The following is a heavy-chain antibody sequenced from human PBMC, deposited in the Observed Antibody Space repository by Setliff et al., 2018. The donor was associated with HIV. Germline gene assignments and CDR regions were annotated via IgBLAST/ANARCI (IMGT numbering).Heavy chain of an antibody. J-gene: IGHJ4*02. D-gene: IGHD6-13*01. V-gene: IGHV4-61*09. CDR1: GGSISSGNSY. CDR3: AREDALTQQFDS. CDR2: IYTSGNT. Sequence: LSLTCTVSGGSISSGNSYWSWIRQPAVKGLEWIGHIYTSGNTNYNPSLKSRVTISIDTSKNQFSLKLTSVTAADTAVYSCAREDALTQQFDSWGQGALVTVSS.